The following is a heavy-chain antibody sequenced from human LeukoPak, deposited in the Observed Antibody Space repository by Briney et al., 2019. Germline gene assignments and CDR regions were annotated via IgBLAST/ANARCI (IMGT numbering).Heavy chain of an antibody. CDR2: ISGSGGST. D-gene: IGHD3-9*01. CDR3: AKAPYDILTGYPD. V-gene: IGHV3-23*01. Sequence: GGSLRLSCAASGFTFSSYAMSWVRQAPGKRLEWVSAISGSGGSTYYADSVKGRFTISRDNSKNTLYLQMNSLRAEDTAVYYCAKAPYDILTGYPDWGQGTLVTVSS. J-gene: IGHJ4*02. CDR1: GFTFSSYA.